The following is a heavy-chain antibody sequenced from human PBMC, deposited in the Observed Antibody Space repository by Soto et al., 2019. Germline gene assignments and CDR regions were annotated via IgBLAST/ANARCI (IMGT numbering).Heavy chain of an antibody. CDR2: TYYRSKWYN. D-gene: IGHD1-26*01. CDR3: ARETIPSGGPFYYYYYGMDV. CDR1: GDSVSSNSAA. Sequence: SQTLSLTCAISGDSVSSNSAAWNWIRQSPSRGLEWLGRTYYRSKWYNDYAVSVKSRITINPDTSKNQFSLQLNSVTPEDTAVYYCARETIPSGGPFYYYYYGMDVWGQGTTVTVSS. V-gene: IGHV6-1*01. J-gene: IGHJ6*02.